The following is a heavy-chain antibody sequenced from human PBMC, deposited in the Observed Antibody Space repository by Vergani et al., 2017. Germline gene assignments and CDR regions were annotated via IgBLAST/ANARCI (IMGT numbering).Heavy chain of an antibody. D-gene: IGHD1-26*01. CDR2: INHSGTI. Sequence: QVQLQQWGPGLLKPSETLSLTCAVYGWSLSGYYWSWIRLAPGKGLEWIGEINHSGTINYNPTLKSPFNVSIDTSSDHFSLTLRSVSAADTAVYFCARRSERWETLLRDDLDVWGQGTFVTVSP. J-gene: IGHJ3*01. CDR1: GWSLSGYY. V-gene: IGHV4-34*01. CDR3: ARRSERWETLLRDDLDV.